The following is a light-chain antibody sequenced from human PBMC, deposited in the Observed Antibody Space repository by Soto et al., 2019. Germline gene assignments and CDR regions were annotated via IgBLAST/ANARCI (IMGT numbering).Light chain of an antibody. CDR1: QSISIG. V-gene: IGKV3D-15*01. CDR3: QQYNKWPLIT. J-gene: IGKJ5*01. CDR2: GAS. Sequence: EGVRSPSPSWVRVAPGESVKHSCRASQSISIGLAWYRQKPGQPPRLLIYGASTRATGTPARFSGSGSGTEFTLTISSLQSEDFALYYCQQYNKWPLITFGQGTRLEI.